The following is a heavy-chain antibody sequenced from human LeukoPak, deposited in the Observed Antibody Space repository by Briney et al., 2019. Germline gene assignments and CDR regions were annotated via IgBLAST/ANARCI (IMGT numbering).Heavy chain of an antibody. J-gene: IGHJ4*02. CDR1: GFSLSSYY. D-gene: IGHD3-9*01. CDR2: IGYDGSQK. CDR3: AREYFPPGLLTIVFDN. V-gene: IGHV3-7*01. Sequence: GGSLRLSCAASGFSLSSYYMSWVRQAPGKGLEWMANIGYDGSQKNYDDSLKGRFTITRDNAKNSVYLQMNSLRAEDTAVYYCAREYFPPGLLTIVFDNWGQGTLVTVSS.